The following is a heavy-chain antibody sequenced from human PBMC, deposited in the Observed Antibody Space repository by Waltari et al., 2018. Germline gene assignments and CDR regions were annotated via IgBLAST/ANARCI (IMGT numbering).Heavy chain of an antibody. D-gene: IGHD3-3*01. V-gene: IGHV4-4*09. Sequence: QVQLQESGPGLVKPSETLSLTCAVSGYSISSYYWSWIRQPPGKGLEWIGYIYTSGSTNYNPSLKSRVTISVDTSKNQFSLKLSSVTAADAAVYYCARDGPYDFWSGYFIPNFDYWGQGTLVTVSS. CDR3: ARDGPYDFWSGYFIPNFDY. CDR2: IYTSGST. CDR1: GYSISSYY. J-gene: IGHJ4*02.